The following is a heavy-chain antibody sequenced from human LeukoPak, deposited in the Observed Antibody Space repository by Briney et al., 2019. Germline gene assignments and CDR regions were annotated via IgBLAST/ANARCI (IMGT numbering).Heavy chain of an antibody. J-gene: IGHJ6*03. Sequence: GGSLRLSCAASGFTFDDYGMSWVRQAPGKGLEWVANIKQDGSEKYYVDSVKGRFTISRDNAKNSLYLQMNSLRAEDTAVYYCARDEKLRYFDWATYYYYYMDVWGKGTTVTISS. CDR3: ARDEKLRYFDWATYYYYYMDV. CDR1: GFTFDDYG. D-gene: IGHD3-9*01. CDR2: IKQDGSEK. V-gene: IGHV3-7*01.